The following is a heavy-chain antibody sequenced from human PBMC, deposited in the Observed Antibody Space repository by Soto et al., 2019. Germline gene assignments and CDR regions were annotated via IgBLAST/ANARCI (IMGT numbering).Heavy chain of an antibody. CDR3: AKEGLLLWFGVPDGYFDY. CDR1: GFTFSSYG. Sequence: GGSLRLSCAASGFTFSSYGMHWVRQAPGKGLEWVAVISYDGSNKYYADSVKGRFTISRDNSKNTLYLQMNSLRAEDTAVYYCAKEGLLLWFGVPDGYFDYWGQGTLVTVSS. CDR2: ISYDGSNK. J-gene: IGHJ4*02. D-gene: IGHD3-10*01. V-gene: IGHV3-30*18.